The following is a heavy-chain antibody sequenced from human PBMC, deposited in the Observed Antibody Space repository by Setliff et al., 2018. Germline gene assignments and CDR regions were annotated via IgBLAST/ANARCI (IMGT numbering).Heavy chain of an antibody. V-gene: IGHV1-46*01. D-gene: IGHD3-22*01. J-gene: IGHJ6*03. Sequence: ASVKVSCKASGYTFTSYYMHWVRQAPGQGLEWMGLIYPTGGSTSYAQKFQGRVTMTRDTSTSTVFMELSSLRSEDTAVYYCARDRNDNYESSGYYYAGGYMNVWGKGTSVTFSS. CDR1: GYTFTSYY. CDR2: IYPTGGST. CDR3: ARDRNDNYESSGYYYAGGYMNV.